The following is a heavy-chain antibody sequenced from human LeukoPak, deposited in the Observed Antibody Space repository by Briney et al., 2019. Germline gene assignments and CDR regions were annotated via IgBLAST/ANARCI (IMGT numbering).Heavy chain of an antibody. CDR3: ARDRDYFDY. CDR1: GGSISSGSYY. CDR2: IYTSGST. D-gene: IGHD3-10*01. Sequence: SQTLSLTCTVSGGSISSGSYYWSWTRQPAGKGLEWIGRIYTSGSTNYNPSLKSRVTISVDTSKNQFSLKLSSVTAADTAVYYCARDRDYFDYWGQGTLVTVSS. V-gene: IGHV4-61*02. J-gene: IGHJ4*02.